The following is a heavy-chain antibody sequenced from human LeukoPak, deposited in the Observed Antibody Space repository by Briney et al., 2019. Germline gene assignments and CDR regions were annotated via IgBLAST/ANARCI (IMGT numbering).Heavy chain of an antibody. CDR1: GFSFSSFG. Sequence: GGSLRLSCAASGFSFSSFGMHWVRQAPGKGLQWVAYIRYDGNHKEYADSVKGRFTISRDNSKNTLYLQMNSLRAEDTAVYYCAELGITMIGGVWGKGTTVTISS. J-gene: IGHJ6*04. CDR2: IRYDGNHK. D-gene: IGHD3-10*02. V-gene: IGHV3-30*02. CDR3: AELGITMIGGV.